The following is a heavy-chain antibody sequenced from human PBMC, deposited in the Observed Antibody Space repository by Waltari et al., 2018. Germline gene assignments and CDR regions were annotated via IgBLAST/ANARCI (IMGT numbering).Heavy chain of an antibody. D-gene: IGHD3-10*01. CDR1: GGSISSGGYY. J-gene: IGHJ6*03. CDR3: ARGGYGSGSYYYDYYMDV. CDR2: IYYSGST. Sequence: QVQLQESGPGLVKPSQTLSLTCTVSGGSISSGGYYWSWIRQPPGKGLEWIGYIYYSGSTYYNPSLKSRVTISVDTSKNQFSLKLSSVTAAETAVYYWARGGYGSGSYYYDYYMDVWGKGTTVTVSS. V-gene: IGHV4-31*03.